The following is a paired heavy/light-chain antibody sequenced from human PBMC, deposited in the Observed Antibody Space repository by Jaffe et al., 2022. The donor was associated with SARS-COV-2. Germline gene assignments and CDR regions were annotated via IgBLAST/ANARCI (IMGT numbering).Heavy chain of an antibody. V-gene: IGHV3-66*02. Sequence: EVQLVESGGGLVQPGGSLRLSCAVSGVTVSTNYMSWVRQAPGKGLEWLSVIHSAGTTHYADSVVGRFTISRDDSKNALNLQMYSLRADDTAVYYCARDVNGGGPMGIWGQGTTVTVSS. CDR1: GVTVSTNY. CDR3: ARDVNGGGPMGI. CDR2: IHSAGTT. J-gene: IGHJ6*02. D-gene: IGHD3-10*01.
Light chain of an antibody. CDR1: QSVSSN. V-gene: IGKV3-15*01. CDR2: DTS. Sequence: EIVMTQSPATLSVSPGERVTLSCRASQSVSSNLAWYQQNPGQAPRLLIYDTSTRATGIPARFSAGGSGTEFTLTISSLESEDFAVYYCQQYNYWPRTFGQGTKVEIK. J-gene: IGKJ1*01. CDR3: QQYNYWPRT.